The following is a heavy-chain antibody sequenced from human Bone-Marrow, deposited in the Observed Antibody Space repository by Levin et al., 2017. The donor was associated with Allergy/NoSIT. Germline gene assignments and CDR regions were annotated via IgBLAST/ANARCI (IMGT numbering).Heavy chain of an antibody. CDR2: ISGSGGGT. V-gene: IGHV3-23*01. D-gene: IGHD3-22*01. Sequence: PGGSLRLSCAASGFTFSSYAMDWVRQAPGKGLEWVSTISGSGGGTYYTDSVKGRFTISRDNSKNTLYLQMNSLRAEDTAVYYCAKESSPSYYDSSGSYNSWGQGTLVTVSS. J-gene: IGHJ4*02. CDR3: AKESSPSYYDSSGSYNS. CDR1: GFTFSSYA.